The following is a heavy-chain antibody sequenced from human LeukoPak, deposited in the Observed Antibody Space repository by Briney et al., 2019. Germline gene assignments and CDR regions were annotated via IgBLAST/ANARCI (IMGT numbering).Heavy chain of an antibody. J-gene: IGHJ5*02. D-gene: IGHD6-19*01. CDR2: ISESGSGGTT. CDR3: AKDFPSGWST. V-gene: IGHV3-23*01. CDR1: GFTFSTYA. Sequence: GSLRLSCAASGFTFSTYAMSWVRQAPGKGLEWVSAISESGSGGTTYHADSVKGRFTISRDDSRNTLYLQMNNLRAEDTALYYCAKDFPSGWSTWGRGTLVTVSS.